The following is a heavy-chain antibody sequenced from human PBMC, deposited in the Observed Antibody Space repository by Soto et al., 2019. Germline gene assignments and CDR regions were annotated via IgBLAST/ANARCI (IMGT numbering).Heavy chain of an antibody. CDR2: ISGNSGFT. CDR1: GFTFSNYA. D-gene: IGHD1-26*01. J-gene: IGHJ4*02. Sequence: PGGSLRLSCAASGFTFSNYAMNWVRQSPGKGLEWVSGISGNSGFTYYTDSVKGRFTISRDNSKNTLFLQMNALRDEDTAIYYCAKVGSFYVPRGRFDSWGRGIVVTVSS. V-gene: IGHV3-23*01. CDR3: AKVGSFYVPRGRFDS.